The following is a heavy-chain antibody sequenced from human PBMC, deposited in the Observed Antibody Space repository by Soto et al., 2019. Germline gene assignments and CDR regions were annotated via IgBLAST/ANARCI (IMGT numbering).Heavy chain of an antibody. CDR2: ISGSGGST. Sequence: GGSLRLSCAAAGFTFRGYAMSWVRQAPGKGLEWVSAISGSGGSTYYADSVKGRFTISRDNSKNTLYLQMNSLRAEDTAVYYCAKDDPVYDRGPFDIWGQGTMVTVSS. CDR1: GFTFRGYA. CDR3: AKDDPVYDRGPFDI. D-gene: IGHD3-22*01. J-gene: IGHJ3*02. V-gene: IGHV3-23*01.